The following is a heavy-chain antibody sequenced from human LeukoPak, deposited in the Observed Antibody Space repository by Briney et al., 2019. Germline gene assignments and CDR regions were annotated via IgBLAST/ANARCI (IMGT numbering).Heavy chain of an antibody. V-gene: IGHV3-21*01. J-gene: IGHJ4*02. CDR2: ISSSSSYI. D-gene: IGHD6-19*01. CDR3: AREVKRSGRPFDY. CDR1: GFTFSSYS. Sequence: KTGGSLRLSCAASGFTFSSYSMNWVRQAPGKGLEWVSSISSSSSYIYYADSVKGRFTISRDNAKNSLYLQMNSLRAEDTAVHYCAREVKRSGRPFDYWGQGTLVTVSS.